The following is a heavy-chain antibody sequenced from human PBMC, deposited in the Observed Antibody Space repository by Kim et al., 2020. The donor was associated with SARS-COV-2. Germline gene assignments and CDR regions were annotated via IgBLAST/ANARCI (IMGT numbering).Heavy chain of an antibody. CDR3: ARLVAVTNFFDY. CDR2: ISSAGTYT. J-gene: IGHJ4*02. CDR1: GFTFSDYY. Sequence: GGSLRLSCAASGFTFSDYYMTWIRQAPGKGLEWISYISSAGTYTNYADSVRGRFTISRDNAKNSVFLQMDSLRADDTAVYYCARLVAVTNFFDYWGQGSLVTVSS. D-gene: IGHD2-8*02. V-gene: IGHV3-11*03.